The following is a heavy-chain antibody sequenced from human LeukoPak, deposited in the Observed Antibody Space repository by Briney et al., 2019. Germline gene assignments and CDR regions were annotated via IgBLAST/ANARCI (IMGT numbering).Heavy chain of an antibody. CDR3: ARDRDGAYYDNPLDY. CDR1: GFTFSSYA. D-gene: IGHD3-22*01. J-gene: IGHJ4*02. CDR2: ISYDGSNK. Sequence: GGSLRLSCAASGFTFSSYAMHWVRQAPGKGLEWVAVISYDGSNKYYADSVKGRFTISRDNSKNTLYLQMTSLRAEDTAVYYCARDRDGAYYDNPLDYRGQGTLVTVSS. V-gene: IGHV3-30-3*01.